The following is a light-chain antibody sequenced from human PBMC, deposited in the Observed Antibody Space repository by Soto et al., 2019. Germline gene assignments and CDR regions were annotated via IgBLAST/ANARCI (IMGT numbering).Light chain of an antibody. Sequence: QAVLTQPPSASGTPGQRVTISCSGSSSNVGSNHVHWYQQLPGTAPKLLLSDNDQRPSGVPDRFSGSKSGTSASLAINGLRSEDEADYYCTAWDDSLRGWMFGGGTKLTVL. CDR2: DND. CDR3: TAWDDSLRGWM. V-gene: IGLV1-47*02. J-gene: IGLJ3*02. CDR1: SSNVGSNH.